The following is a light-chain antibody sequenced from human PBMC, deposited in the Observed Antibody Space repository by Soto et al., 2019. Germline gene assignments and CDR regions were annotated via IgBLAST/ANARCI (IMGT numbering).Light chain of an antibody. J-gene: IGLJ1*01. CDR2: EVS. CDR3: SSFTTSNTLV. CDR1: SSDVGGYNY. Sequence: QSVLTQPASVSGSPGQSITISCTGTSSDVGGYNYVSWYQQHPRKAPKLMIYEVSDRPSGVSDRLSGSKSGNTASLTISGLQAEDEADYYCSSFTTSNTLVFGTGTKVT. V-gene: IGLV2-14*01.